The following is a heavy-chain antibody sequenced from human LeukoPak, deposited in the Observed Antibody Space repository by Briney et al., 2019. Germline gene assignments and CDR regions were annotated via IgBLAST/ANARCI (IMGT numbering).Heavy chain of an antibody. J-gene: IGHJ4*02. V-gene: IGHV1-2*02. CDR2: INHKSGGK. CDR1: VYTFTGYY. CDR3: ARVRAPRGITMVRGVITPIDY. Sequence: ASVKVSCKASVYTFTGYYVHWVRQAPGQGVEWVGGINHKSGGKNNVQKLQGRVIMTRDTSISTAYMELSRLRSDDTAVYYCARVRAPRGITMVRGVITPIDYWGQGTLVTVSS. D-gene: IGHD3-10*01.